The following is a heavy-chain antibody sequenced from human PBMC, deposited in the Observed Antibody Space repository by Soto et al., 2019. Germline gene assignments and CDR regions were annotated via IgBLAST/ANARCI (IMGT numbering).Heavy chain of an antibody. D-gene: IGHD7-27*01. CDR1: GGSFSGYY. J-gene: IGHJ6*02. Sequence: XATLSLTCAVYGGSFSGYYWSWIRQPPGKGLEWIGEINHSGSTNYNPSLKSRVTISVDTSKNQFSLKLSSVTAADTAVYYCAIKLGTDYYYGMDVWGQGTTVTVSS. CDR3: AIKLGTDYYYGMDV. V-gene: IGHV4-34*01. CDR2: INHSGST.